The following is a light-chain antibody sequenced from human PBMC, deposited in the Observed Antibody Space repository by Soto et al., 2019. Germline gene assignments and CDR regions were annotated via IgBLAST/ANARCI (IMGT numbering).Light chain of an antibody. CDR2: EAS. CDR3: QQGSTLPWT. Sequence: EMVLTQSPATLSFSPGDRATLSCRASQSVSSSLAWYQQKLGQAPRLIIYEASDRATGIPARFSCSGYGTVFTLIISRREPEDFAIYDCQQGSTLPWTFEQGTKVAI. V-gene: IGKV3-11*01. CDR1: QSVSSS. J-gene: IGKJ1*01.